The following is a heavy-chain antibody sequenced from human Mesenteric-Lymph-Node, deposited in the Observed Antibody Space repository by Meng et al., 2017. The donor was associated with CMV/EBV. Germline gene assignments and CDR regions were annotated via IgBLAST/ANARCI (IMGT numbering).Heavy chain of an antibody. D-gene: IGHD6-19*01. V-gene: IGHV3-23*01. CDR3: AKDRIAVAGPWYFDY. CDR1: GFTFSSYD. CDR2: ISNTGNSR. Sequence: GESLKISCAASGFTFSSYDMSWVRQAPGKGLEWVSCISNTGNSRYHADSVKGRFTIFRDNSKNTVYLQMNSLRAEDTAVYYCAKDRIAVAGPWYFDYWGQGTLVTVSS. J-gene: IGHJ4*02.